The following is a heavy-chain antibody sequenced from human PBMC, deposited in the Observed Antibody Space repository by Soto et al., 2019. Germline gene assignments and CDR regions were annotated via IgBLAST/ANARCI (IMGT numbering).Heavy chain of an antibody. V-gene: IGHV3-30-3*01. CDR1: GLPFSSYA. CDR2: ISYDGSNK. Sequence: GGSLRLSCAASGLPFSSYAMHWVRQAPGKGLEWVAVISYDGSNKYYADSVKGRFTISRDNSKNTLYLQMNSLRAEDTAVYYCARGQYCSGGSCYDDAFDIWGKGTMVTVS. J-gene: IGHJ3*02. CDR3: ARGQYCSGGSCYDDAFDI. D-gene: IGHD2-15*01.